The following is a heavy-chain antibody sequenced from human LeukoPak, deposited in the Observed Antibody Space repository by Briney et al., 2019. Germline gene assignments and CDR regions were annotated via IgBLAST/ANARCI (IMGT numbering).Heavy chain of an antibody. V-gene: IGHV4-34*01. CDR2: INHSGST. D-gene: IGHD3-10*01. CDR3: AKSNGYGLVDV. Sequence: SETLSLTCAVYGGSFSGYYWSWIRQPPGKGLEWIGEINHSGSTNYNPSLKSRVTISVDTSKNQFSLKLSSVTAADTAVYYCAKSNGYGLVDVWGQGTMVTVSS. CDR1: GGSFSGYY. J-gene: IGHJ3*01.